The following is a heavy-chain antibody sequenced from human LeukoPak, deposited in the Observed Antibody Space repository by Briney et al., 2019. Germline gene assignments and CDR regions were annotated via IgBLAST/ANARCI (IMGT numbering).Heavy chain of an antibody. Sequence: GRSLRLSCAASGFTFSSYGMHWVRQAPGKGLEWVAVISYDGSNKYYADSVKGRFTISRDNSKNTLYLQMNSLRAEDTAVYYCAKAASGFGHYYGMDVWGKGTTVTVSS. CDR2: ISYDGSNK. CDR3: AKAASGFGHYYGMDV. J-gene: IGHJ6*04. D-gene: IGHD3-3*01. CDR1: GFTFSSYG. V-gene: IGHV3-30*18.